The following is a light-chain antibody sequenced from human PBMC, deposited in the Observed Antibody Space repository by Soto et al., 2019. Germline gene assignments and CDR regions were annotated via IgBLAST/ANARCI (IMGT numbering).Light chain of an antibody. CDR2: EVN. J-gene: IGLJ3*02. CDR1: SSDVGGYDC. V-gene: IGLV2-8*01. CDR3: SSYVGTNSVL. Sequence: QSVLTQPPSASGSLGQSVTLSCTGTSSDVGGYDCVSWYQQHPGKAPKLIIYEVNKRPSGVPDRFSGSKSGNTASLTVSGLQAEDEADYYCSSYVGTNSVLFGGGTKVTVL.